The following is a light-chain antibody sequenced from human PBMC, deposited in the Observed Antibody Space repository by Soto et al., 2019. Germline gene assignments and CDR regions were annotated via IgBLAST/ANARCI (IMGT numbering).Light chain of an antibody. CDR3: QQYNSYPWT. CDR1: QSISSR. Sequence: DIQMTQSPSTLSASVGDRVTITCRASQSISSRLAWYQQKPGKAPKLLIYDASSLESGVPSRFSGSGSWTEFTLTISSLQPGEFATEDCQQYNSYPWTFGQGTKVEIK. J-gene: IGKJ1*01. V-gene: IGKV1-5*01. CDR2: DAS.